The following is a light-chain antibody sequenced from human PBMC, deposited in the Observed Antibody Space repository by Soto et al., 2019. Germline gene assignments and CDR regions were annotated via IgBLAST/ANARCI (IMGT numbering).Light chain of an antibody. CDR2: GNS. J-gene: IGLJ1*01. CDR3: QSYDSSLSGSYV. Sequence: QSVLAQPPSVSGAPGQRVTISCTGGSSNLGAGYDVHWYQQLPGTAPKVLIYGNSNRPSGDPDRFSGSRSGTSAALAITGLQAEDEADYYCQSYDSSLSGSYVFGTGTKVTVL. CDR1: SSNLGAGYD. V-gene: IGLV1-40*01.